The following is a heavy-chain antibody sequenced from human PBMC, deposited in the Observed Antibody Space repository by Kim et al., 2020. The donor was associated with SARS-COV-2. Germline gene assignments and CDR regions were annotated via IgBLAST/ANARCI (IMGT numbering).Heavy chain of an antibody. CDR2: ISSSGSTI. CDR1: GFTFSDYY. J-gene: IGHJ4*02. Sequence: GGSLRLSCAASGFTFSDYYMSWIRQAPGKGLEWVSYISSSGSTIYYADSVKGRFTISRDNAKNSLYLQMNSLRAEDTAVYYCAKGRYSGYDYFDYWGQGTLVTVSP. V-gene: IGHV3-11*04. D-gene: IGHD5-12*01. CDR3: AKGRYSGYDYFDY.